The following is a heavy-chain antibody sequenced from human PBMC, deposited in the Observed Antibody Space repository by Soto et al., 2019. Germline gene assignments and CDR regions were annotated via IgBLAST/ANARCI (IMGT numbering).Heavy chain of an antibody. Sequence: ASVKVSCKASGYTFTSYGISWVRQAPGQGLEWMGWISAYNGNTNYAQKLQGRVTMTTDTSTSTAYMELSSLRSEDTAVYYCARRTAGSGSYYTSSDYYYYGMDVWGQGTTVTVSS. CDR3: ARRTAGSGSYYTSSDYYYYGMDV. D-gene: IGHD3-10*01. CDR2: ISAYNGNT. V-gene: IGHV1-18*01. CDR1: GYTFTSYG. J-gene: IGHJ6*02.